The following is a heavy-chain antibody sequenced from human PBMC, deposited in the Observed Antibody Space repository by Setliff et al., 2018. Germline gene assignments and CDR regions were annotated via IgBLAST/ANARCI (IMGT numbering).Heavy chain of an antibody. CDR2: IYTSGDT. CDR1: GASISSHI. J-gene: IGHJ4*01. Sequence: SETLSLTCTVSGASISSHIWVWVRQPAGKGLEWIGRIYTSGDTNYNPSLKSRVTMLVDTSKNQISLKLSSVTAADTAVYYCARDRVIVASGRRGFYFDYWGHGTQVTVSS. CDR3: ARDRVIVASGRRGFYFDY. D-gene: IGHD5-12*01. V-gene: IGHV4-4*07.